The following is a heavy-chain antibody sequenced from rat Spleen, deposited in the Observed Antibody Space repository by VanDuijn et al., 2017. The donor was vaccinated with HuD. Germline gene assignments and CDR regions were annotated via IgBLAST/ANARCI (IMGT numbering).Heavy chain of an antibody. J-gene: IGHJ2*01. CDR1: GFTFNKYW. CDR3: ARHRRGYFDY. Sequence: EVQLVESDGGLVQPGRSLKLSCAASGFTFNKYWMTWIRQAPGKGLEWVATITQNGGSTSYRDSVKGRFTISRDNAKNTLYLQMDSLRSEDTATYYCARHRRGYFDYWGQGVMVTVSS. D-gene: IGHD1-11*01. CDR2: ITQNGGST. V-gene: IGHV5-31*01.